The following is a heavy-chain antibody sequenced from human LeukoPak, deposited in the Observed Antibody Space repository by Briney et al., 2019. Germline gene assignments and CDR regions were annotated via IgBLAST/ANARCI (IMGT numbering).Heavy chain of an antibody. CDR2: INHSGKT. CDR1: GGSFSQYY. Sequence: PSETLSLTCAVYGGSFSQYYWNWIRQSPGKGLEWIGEINHSGKTNYNPALKSRVSLSVDTSKNQFSLQVNSVTAADTAVYYCARHKGTEVAIPPLLDHWGQGTLVTVSS. J-gene: IGHJ4*02. D-gene: IGHD2-21*01. V-gene: IGHV4-34*01. CDR3: ARHKGTEVAIPPLLDH.